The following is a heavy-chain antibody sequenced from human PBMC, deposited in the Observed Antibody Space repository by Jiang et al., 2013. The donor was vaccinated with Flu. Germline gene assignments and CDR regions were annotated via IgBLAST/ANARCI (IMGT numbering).Heavy chain of an antibody. CDR2: IYYSGST. Sequence: GLVKPSETLSLTCTVSGGSISSSSYYWGWIRQPPGKGLEWIGSIYYSGSTYYNPSLKSRVTISVDTSKNQFSLKLSSVTAADTAVYYSTRIAVAGYYYYGMDVWGQGTTVTVSS. CDR3: TRIAVAGYYYYGMDV. D-gene: IGHD6-19*01. V-gene: IGHV4-39*01. J-gene: IGHJ6*02. CDR1: GGSISSSSYY.